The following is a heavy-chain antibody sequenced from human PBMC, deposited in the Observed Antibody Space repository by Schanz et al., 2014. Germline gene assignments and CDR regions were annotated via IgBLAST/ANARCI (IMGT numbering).Heavy chain of an antibody. D-gene: IGHD3-16*02. CDR2: ISSKGDMT. J-gene: IGHJ4*02. CDR1: GFTFSTST. CDR3: ARDNRYYLFDY. V-gene: IGHV3-64*01. Sequence: GGSLRLSCAASGFTFSTSTMHWVRQAPGKGLEYVSSISSKGDMTFYGNSVKGRFTISRDNSKNTLYLQLGSLSAEDTAVYFCARDNRYYLFDYWGQGALVTVSS.